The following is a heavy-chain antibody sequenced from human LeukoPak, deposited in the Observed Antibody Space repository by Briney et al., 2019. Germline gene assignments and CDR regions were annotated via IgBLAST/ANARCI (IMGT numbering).Heavy chain of an antibody. CDR1: GFTFSGYA. D-gene: IGHD2-15*01. Sequence: GGSLRLSCAASGFTFSGYAMSWVRQAPGKGLEWVSAISGSGGSTYYADSVKGRFTISRDNSKNTLYLQMNSLRAEDTAVYYCAKDALPAEGYCSGGSCSRGNGMDVWGQGTTVTVSS. V-gene: IGHV3-23*01. J-gene: IGHJ6*02. CDR3: AKDALPAEGYCSGGSCSRGNGMDV. CDR2: ISGSGGST.